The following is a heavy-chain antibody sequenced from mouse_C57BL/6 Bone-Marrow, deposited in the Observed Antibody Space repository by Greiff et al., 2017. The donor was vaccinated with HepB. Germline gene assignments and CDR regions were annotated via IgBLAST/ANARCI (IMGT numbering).Heavy chain of an antibody. CDR3: VRGSSGYDY. CDR2: IRSKSNNYAT. J-gene: IGHJ2*01. D-gene: IGHD3-2*02. Sequence: EVKLVESGGGLVQPKGSLKLSCAASGFSFNTYAMNWVRQAPGKGVEWVARIRSKSNNYATYYADSVKDRFTISRDYSASMLYLQMNNLQTEDTAMYYCVRGSSGYDYWGQGTTLTVSS. V-gene: IGHV10-1*01. CDR1: GFSFNTYA.